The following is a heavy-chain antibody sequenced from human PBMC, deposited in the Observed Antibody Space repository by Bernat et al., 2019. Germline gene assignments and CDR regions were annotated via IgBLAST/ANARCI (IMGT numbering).Heavy chain of an antibody. CDR3: AKDHATTGDY. D-gene: IGHD4-17*01. Sequence: QVQLVESGGGVVQPGRSLRLSCAASGFTFSSYGMHWVRQAPGKGLEWVAVISYYGSNKYYADSVKGRFTISRDNSKNTLYLQMNSLRAEDTAVYYCAKDHATTGDYWGQGTLVTVSS. J-gene: IGHJ4*02. CDR2: ISYYGSNK. CDR1: GFTFSSYG. V-gene: IGHV3-30*18.